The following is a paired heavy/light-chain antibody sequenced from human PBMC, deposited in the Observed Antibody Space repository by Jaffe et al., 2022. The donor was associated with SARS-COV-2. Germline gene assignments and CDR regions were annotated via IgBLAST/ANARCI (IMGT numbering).Light chain of an antibody. J-gene: IGKJ1*01. CDR3: QRYNSFWT. V-gene: IGKV1-5*03. CDR1: QSVNKW. CDR2: EAS. Sequence: IQMTQSPSTLSASVGDRVTITCRASQSVNKWLAWYQQKPGKAPKLLIYEASTLNSGVPSRFSGSGSGTEFTLTINSLQPDDFATYYCQRYNSFWTFGQGTKVEVK.
Heavy chain of an antibody. V-gene: IGHV3-33*01. J-gene: IGHJ6*02. D-gene: IGHD1-1*01. CDR2: IWSDGNNK. CDR1: GFNFNTYT. Sequence: QVELVESGGGVVQPGRSLRLTCAASGFNFNTYTIHWVRQAPGKGLEWVAVIWSDGNNKYYVESVKGRFTISRDNSENTAHLQMNSLRDEDTAVYYCARGGFCDNTRCFAAYSGLDVWGQGTSVIVSS. CDR3: ARGGFCDNTRCFAAYSGLDV.